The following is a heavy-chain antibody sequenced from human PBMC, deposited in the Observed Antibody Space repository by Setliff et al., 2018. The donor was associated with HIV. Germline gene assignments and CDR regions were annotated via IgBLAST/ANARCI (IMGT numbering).Heavy chain of an antibody. J-gene: IGHJ4*02. CDR3: ARAVGASYATPYLDY. V-gene: IGHV4-34*01. D-gene: IGHD1-26*01. Sequence: PSETLSLTCAVYGGSFTNYFWSWIRQSPGKGLEWIGEINHSGRTKYNPSLKSRVTMSVDTSKNQFSLKLSSVTAADTAVYYCARAVGASYATPYLDYWGRGTLVTVSS. CDR1: GGSFTNYF. CDR2: INHSGRT.